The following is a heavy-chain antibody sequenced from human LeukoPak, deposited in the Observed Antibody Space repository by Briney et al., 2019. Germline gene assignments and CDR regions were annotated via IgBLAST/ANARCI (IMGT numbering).Heavy chain of an antibody. Sequence: SVKVSCKASGGTSSSYAISWVRQAPGQGLEWMGGIIPIFGTANYAQKFQGRVTITTDESTSTAYMELSSLRSEDTAVYYCARASIERYCSSTSCYWFDPWGQGTLVTVSS. J-gene: IGHJ5*02. CDR2: IIPIFGTA. CDR1: GGTSSSYA. V-gene: IGHV1-69*05. D-gene: IGHD2-2*01. CDR3: ARASIERYCSSTSCYWFDP.